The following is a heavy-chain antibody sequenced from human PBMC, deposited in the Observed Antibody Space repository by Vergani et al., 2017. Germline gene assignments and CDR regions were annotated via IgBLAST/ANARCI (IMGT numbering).Heavy chain of an antibody. CDR3: ARHRIRGYGYKFDY. Sequence: QLQLQESGPGLVKPSETLSLICTVSGDSFSISGYYWGWIRQAPGKGLEWIGSFHFTDSTYSNPSLKSRVTISVDRSRSQFSLNLTSVSAADTAMYFCARHRIRGYGYKFDYWGQGMQVTVSS. J-gene: IGHJ4*02. V-gene: IGHV4-39*01. CDR1: GDSFSISGYY. CDR2: FHFTDST. D-gene: IGHD5-24*01.